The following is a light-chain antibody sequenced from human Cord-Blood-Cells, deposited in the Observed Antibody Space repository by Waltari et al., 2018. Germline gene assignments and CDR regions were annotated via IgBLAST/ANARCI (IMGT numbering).Light chain of an antibody. CDR1: QSVLYSSNNKNY. V-gene: IGKV4-1*01. Sequence: DIVMTQSPDSLAVSLGERATINCKSSQSVLYSSNNKNYLAWYQQKPGKPPKLLIYWAYTRESGVPERFSGSGSGTDFTLTISSLQAEDVAVYYCQQYYSTPHFGGGTKVEIK. CDR3: QQYYSTPH. J-gene: IGKJ4*01. CDR2: WAY.